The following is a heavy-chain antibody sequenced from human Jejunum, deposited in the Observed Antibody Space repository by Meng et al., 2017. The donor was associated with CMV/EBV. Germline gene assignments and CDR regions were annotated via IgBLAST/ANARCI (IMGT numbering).Heavy chain of an antibody. CDR2: INPNGGGT. CDR1: TFNTYP. D-gene: IGHD3-22*01. V-gene: IGHV1-46*02. CDR3: ARDLSSDTSAYYAPDH. Sequence: TFNTYPMHGVRQAPGHGREWMGIINPNGGGTGGAQKFQGRVTMTRDTSTSTFYMELNSLRSEDTAVYYCARDLSSDTSAYYAPDHWGQGTLVTVSS. J-gene: IGHJ4*02.